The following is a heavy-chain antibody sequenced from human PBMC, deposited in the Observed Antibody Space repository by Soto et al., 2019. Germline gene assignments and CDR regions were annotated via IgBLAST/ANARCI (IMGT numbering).Heavy chain of an antibody. V-gene: IGHV3-7*01. CDR3: ARDQIFGVVIRWFDP. J-gene: IGHJ5*02. CDR1: GFTFSRYW. Sequence: RLSCAASGFTFSRYWMSWVRQAPGKGLEWVANIKQDGSEKYYVDSVKGRFTISRDNAKNSLYLQMNSLRAEDTAVYYCARDQIFGVVIRWFDPWGQGTLVTVSS. D-gene: IGHD3-3*01. CDR2: IKQDGSEK.